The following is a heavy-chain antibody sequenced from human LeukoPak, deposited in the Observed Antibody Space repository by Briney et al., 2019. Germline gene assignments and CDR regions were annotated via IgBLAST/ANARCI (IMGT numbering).Heavy chain of an antibody. CDR3: ATYDFWSGYVN. Sequence: SETLSLTCAVSGGSISSYYWSWIRQPPGKGLEWIGYIYYSGSTNYNPSLKSRVTISVDTSKNQFSLKLSSVTAADTAVYYCATYDFWSGYVNWGQGTLVTVSS. CDR1: GGSISSYY. J-gene: IGHJ4*02. V-gene: IGHV4-59*12. CDR2: IYYSGST. D-gene: IGHD3-3*01.